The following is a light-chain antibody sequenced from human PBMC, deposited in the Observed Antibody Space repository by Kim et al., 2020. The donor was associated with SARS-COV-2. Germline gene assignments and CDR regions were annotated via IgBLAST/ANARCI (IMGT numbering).Light chain of an antibody. Sequence: EIVLTQSPGTLSLSPGERATLSCRASQSVSSSYLAWYQQKPGQAPRLLIYGASSRATGIPDMFSGSGSGTDFTLTISRLEPEDFAVYYCQQYVSLITFGQGTRLEIK. CDR3: QQYVSLIT. J-gene: IGKJ5*01. V-gene: IGKV3-20*01. CDR1: QSVSSSY. CDR2: GAS.